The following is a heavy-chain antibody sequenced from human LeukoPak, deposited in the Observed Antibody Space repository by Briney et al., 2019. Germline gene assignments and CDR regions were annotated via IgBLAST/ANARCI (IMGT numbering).Heavy chain of an antibody. J-gene: IGHJ3*02. CDR2: TNPSSGNT. Sequence: ASVKVSCKASGYTFTSYDINWVRQATGQGLEWMGWTNPSSGNTGYAQKFQGRVTMTRNTSISTAYMELSSLRSEDTAVYYCANWNGDDAFDIWGQGTMVTVSS. CDR3: ANWNGDDAFDI. V-gene: IGHV1-8*01. D-gene: IGHD1-1*01. CDR1: GYTFTSYD.